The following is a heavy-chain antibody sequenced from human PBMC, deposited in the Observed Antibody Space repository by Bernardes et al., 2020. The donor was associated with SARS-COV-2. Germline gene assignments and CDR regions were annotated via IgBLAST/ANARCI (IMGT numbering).Heavy chain of an antibody. Sequence: TLSRTCTFSGGSISSSSYYWGWIRQPPGKGLEWIGSIYYSGSTYYNPSLKSRVTISVDTSKNQFSLKLSSVTAADTAVYYCARRRGTMIVVVSVKAGAFDIWGQGTMVTVSS. CDR1: GGSISSSSYY. CDR3: ARRRGTMIVVVSVKAGAFDI. V-gene: IGHV4-39*01. D-gene: IGHD3-22*01. CDR2: IYYSGST. J-gene: IGHJ3*02.